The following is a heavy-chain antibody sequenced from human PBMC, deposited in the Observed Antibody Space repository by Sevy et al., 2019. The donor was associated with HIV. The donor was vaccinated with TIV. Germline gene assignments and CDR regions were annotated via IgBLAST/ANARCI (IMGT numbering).Heavy chain of an antibody. V-gene: IGHV3-33*01. D-gene: IGHD3-3*01. J-gene: IGHJ4*02. CDR3: ARDYDFWSGYYFHY. CDR1: GFTFSSYG. Sequence: GESLKISCAASGFTFSSYGMHWVRQAPGKGLEWVAVIWYDGSNKYYADSVKGRFTISRDNSKNTLYLQMNSLRAEDTAVYYCARDYDFWSGYYFHYWGQGTLVTVSS. CDR2: IWYDGSNK.